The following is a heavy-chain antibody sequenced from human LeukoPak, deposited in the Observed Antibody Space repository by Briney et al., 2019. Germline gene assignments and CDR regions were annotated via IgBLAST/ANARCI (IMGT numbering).Heavy chain of an antibody. Sequence: PSETLSLTCTVSGGSISSSSYYWGWIRRPPGKGLEWIGSIYYSGSTYYNPSLKSRVTISVDTSKNQFSLKLSSVTAADTAVYYCAGLASGWHGVDYWGQGTLVTVSS. J-gene: IGHJ4*02. CDR2: IYYSGST. V-gene: IGHV4-39*01. CDR3: AGLASGWHGVDY. D-gene: IGHD6-19*01. CDR1: GGSISSSSYY.